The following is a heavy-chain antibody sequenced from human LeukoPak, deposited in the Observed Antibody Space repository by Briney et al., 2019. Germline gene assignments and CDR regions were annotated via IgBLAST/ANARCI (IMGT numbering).Heavy chain of an antibody. J-gene: IGHJ4*02. CDR3: ARHSSGWYFDY. V-gene: IGHV4-59*08. CDR2: IYYSGST. CDR1: GGSISSYY. Sequence: VKPSETLSLICTVSGGSISSYYWSWIRQPPGKGLEWIGYIYYSGSTNYNPSLKSRVTISVDTSKNQFSLKLSSVTAADTAVYYCARHSSGWYFDYWGQGTLVTVSS. D-gene: IGHD6-19*01.